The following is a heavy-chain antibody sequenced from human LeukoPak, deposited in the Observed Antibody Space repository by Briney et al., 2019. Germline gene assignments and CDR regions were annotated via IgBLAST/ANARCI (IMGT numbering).Heavy chain of an antibody. V-gene: IGHV3-33*01. Sequence: GRSLRLSCAASGFTFSTSGMHWVRQAPGKGLEWVAVIWYDGSNKNYAESVKGRFSISRDNSKSTLYLQMNSLRAEDTAVYYCARARGVSTGYRPIDYWGQGTLVTVSS. J-gene: IGHJ4*02. D-gene: IGHD3-22*01. CDR1: GFTFSTSG. CDR2: IWYDGSNK. CDR3: ARARGVSTGYRPIDY.